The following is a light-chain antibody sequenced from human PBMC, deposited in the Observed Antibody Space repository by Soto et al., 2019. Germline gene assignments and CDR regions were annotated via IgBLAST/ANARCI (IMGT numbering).Light chain of an antibody. CDR1: QSISEY. J-gene: IGKJ5*01. CDR2: AAS. CDR3: QQSYSIPYT. V-gene: IGKV1-39*01. Sequence: DIQMTQSVSSLSASVGYRVTITCRASQSISEYLNWYQQKPGKAPKLLIYAASSLQSGVPLGFSGSGSGTDFTLTISSLQPEDFETYYCQQSYSIPYTFGQGTRLEIK.